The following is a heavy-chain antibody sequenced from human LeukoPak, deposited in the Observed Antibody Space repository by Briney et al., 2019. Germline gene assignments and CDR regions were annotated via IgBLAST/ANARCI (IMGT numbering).Heavy chain of an antibody. V-gene: IGHV7-4-1*02. J-gene: IGHJ3*02. CDR1: GYTFTSYA. D-gene: IGHD2-2*02. CDR3: ARTGGLLGYCSSTSCNTAFDI. Sequence: ASVKVSCKASGYTFTSYAMNWVRQAPGQGLEWMGWINTNTGNPTYAQGFTGRFVFSLDTSVSTAYLQISSLKAEDTAVYYCARTGGLLGYCSSTSCNTAFDIWGQGTMVTVSS. CDR2: INTNTGNP.